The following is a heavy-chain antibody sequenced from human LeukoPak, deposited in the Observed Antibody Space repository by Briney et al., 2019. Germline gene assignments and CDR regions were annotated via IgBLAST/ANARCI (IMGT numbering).Heavy chain of an antibody. D-gene: IGHD3-9*01. CDR3: ARDRGYDILTGYYTARTDY. CDR2: ISAYNGNT. J-gene: IGHJ4*02. V-gene: IGHV1-18*04. CDR1: GYTFTSYG. Sequence: ASVKVSCKASGYTFTSYGISWVRQAPGQGLEWMGWISAYNGNTNYAQKLQGRVTMTTDTSTSTAYAELRSLRSDDTAVYYCARDRGYDILTGYYTARTDYWGQGTLVTVSS.